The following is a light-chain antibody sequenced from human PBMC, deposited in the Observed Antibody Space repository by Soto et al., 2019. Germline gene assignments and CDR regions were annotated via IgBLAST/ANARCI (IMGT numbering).Light chain of an antibody. CDR3: AAWDDSLNGVV. J-gene: IGLJ3*02. Sequence: QSVLTQPPSASGTPGQRVTISCSGSSSNIGSNTVHWYHQLPGTAPKLLIYSNNQRPSGVPARFSGSKSGTSASLAVSGLQSEDEADYYCAAWDDSLNGVVFGGGTKVTVL. CDR1: SSNIGSNT. CDR2: SNN. V-gene: IGLV1-44*01.